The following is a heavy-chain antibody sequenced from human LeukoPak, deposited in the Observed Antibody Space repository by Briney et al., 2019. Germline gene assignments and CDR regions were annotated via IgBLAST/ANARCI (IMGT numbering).Heavy chain of an antibody. CDR3: TGVSRSSWYDY. CDR1: GLTFSNAW. V-gene: IGHV3-15*01. J-gene: IGHJ4*02. D-gene: IGHD6-13*01. CDR2: IKSKTDGGTP. Sequence: GGSLRLSCAASGLTFSNAWMSWVRQAPGKGLEWVGRIKSKTDGGTPDYAAPVKGRFTISRDDSKNTLYLQMNSLKTEDTAVYYCTGVSRSSWYDYWGQGTLVTVSS.